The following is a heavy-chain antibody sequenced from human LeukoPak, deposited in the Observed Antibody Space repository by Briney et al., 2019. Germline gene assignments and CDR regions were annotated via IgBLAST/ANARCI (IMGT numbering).Heavy chain of an antibody. V-gene: IGHV3-9*01. CDR3: AKDNRRHYTSGPNPDSLH. CDR2: ISWNSGSI. CDR1: GFIFNNYA. J-gene: IGHJ4*02. D-gene: IGHD6-19*01. Sequence: GGSLRLSCAGPGFIFNNYAMHWVRQPPGKGLEWVSGISWNSGSIDYADSVKGRFTISRDNAKNSLYLQMSSLRVEDTAFYYCAKDNRRHYTSGPNPDSLHWGQGALVTVSS.